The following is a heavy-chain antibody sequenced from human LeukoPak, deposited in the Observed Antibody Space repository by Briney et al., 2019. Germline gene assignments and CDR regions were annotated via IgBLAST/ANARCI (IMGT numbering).Heavy chain of an antibody. V-gene: IGHV4-59*12. CDR2: IYYSGST. CDR1: GGSISSYY. Sequence: PSETLSLTCTVSGGSISSYYWSWLRQPPGKGLEWIGYIYYSGSTNYNPSLKSRVTISVDTSKNQFSLKLSSVTAADTAVYYCARDGLGYCTNGVCYTAYYFDYWGQGTLVTVSS. D-gene: IGHD2-8*01. CDR3: ARDGLGYCTNGVCYTAYYFDY. J-gene: IGHJ4*02.